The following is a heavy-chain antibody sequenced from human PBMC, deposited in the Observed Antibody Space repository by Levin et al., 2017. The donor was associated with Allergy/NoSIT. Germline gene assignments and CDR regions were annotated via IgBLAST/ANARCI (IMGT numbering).Heavy chain of an antibody. V-gene: IGHV3-30*18. D-gene: IGHD5-18*01. J-gene: IGHJ4*02. CDR1: GFTFSSYG. CDR3: AKAQWARTWIQLWSSVDY. CDR2: ISYDGSNK. Sequence: GGSLRLSCAASGFTFSSYGMHWVRQAPGKGLEWVAVISYDGSNKYYADSVKGRFTISRDNSKNTLYLQMNSLRAEDTAVYYCAKAQWARTWIQLWSSVDYWGQGTLVTVSS.